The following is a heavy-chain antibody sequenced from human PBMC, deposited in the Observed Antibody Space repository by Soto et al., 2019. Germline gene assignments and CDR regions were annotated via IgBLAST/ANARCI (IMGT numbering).Heavy chain of an antibody. Sequence: GASVKFSCKASGYTFTSYDINWVRQATGQGLEWMGWMNPNSGNTGYAQKFQGRVTMTRNTSISKAYTELSSLRSEDTAVYYCASSQPYYYDSSGYYSTQDDYWGQGTLVTVSS. D-gene: IGHD3-22*01. CDR2: MNPNSGNT. CDR3: ASSQPYYYDSSGYYSTQDDY. CDR1: GYTFTSYD. J-gene: IGHJ4*02. V-gene: IGHV1-8*01.